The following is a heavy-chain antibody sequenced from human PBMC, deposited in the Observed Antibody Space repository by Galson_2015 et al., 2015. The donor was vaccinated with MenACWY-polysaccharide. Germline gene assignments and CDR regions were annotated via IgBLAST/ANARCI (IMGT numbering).Heavy chain of an antibody. CDR1: GFTFSSYA. D-gene: IGHD2-2*01. CDR2: ISYDATNK. CDR3: ARDYCSRTSCSGMDV. J-gene: IGHJ6*02. Sequence: SLRLSCAASGFTFSSYAIRWVRQAPGKGLEWVAVISYDATNKYYRDSVKGRFTLSRDNSRNTVFLEMNSLRAEDTGLYYCARDYCSRTSCSGMDVWGQGTTVTVSS. V-gene: IGHV3-30-3*01.